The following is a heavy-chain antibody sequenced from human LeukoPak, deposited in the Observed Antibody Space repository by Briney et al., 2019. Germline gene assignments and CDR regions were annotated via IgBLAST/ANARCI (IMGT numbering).Heavy chain of an antibody. V-gene: IGHV1-8*01. CDR1: GYTFTSYD. CDR3: ARSNKQWLVHVGY. J-gene: IGHJ4*02. CDR2: MNPNSGNT. D-gene: IGHD6-19*01. Sequence: GASVKVSCKASGYTFTSYDINWVRQATGQGLEWMGWMNPNSGNTGYAQKFQGRVTMTRNTSISTAYMELSSLRSEDTAVYYCARSNKQWLVHVGYWGQGTLVTVSS.